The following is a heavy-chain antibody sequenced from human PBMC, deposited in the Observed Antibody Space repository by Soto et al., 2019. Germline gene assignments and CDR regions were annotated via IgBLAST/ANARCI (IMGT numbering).Heavy chain of an antibody. CDR1: GGSVSIGDYF. CDR2: IYYSGST. Sequence: SETLSLTCTVSGGSVSIGDYFWSCLRQFPGERLEWIAYIYYSGSTNYNPSLKSRATISVDTSKSQVSLTLTSMTAADAALYYCARSPNYYYYGFDVWGQGTAVTVSS. D-gene: IGHD3-10*01. CDR3: ARSPNYYYYGFDV. V-gene: IGHV4-61*08. J-gene: IGHJ6*02.